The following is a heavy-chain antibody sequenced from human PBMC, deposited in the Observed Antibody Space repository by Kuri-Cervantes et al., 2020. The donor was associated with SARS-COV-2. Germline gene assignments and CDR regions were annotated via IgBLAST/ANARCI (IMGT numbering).Heavy chain of an antibody. J-gene: IGHJ6*02. Sequence: LRLSCSVSGGTISSVAYSWTWIRQPPGKGLEWIGYMYHSGRRYYNPSLKSRVTISVDKSKNQFFLNLSSVTAADTAVYYCARAEAARLYYGMDVWGQGTTVTVSS. CDR3: ARAEAARLYYGMDV. CDR2: MYHSGRR. CDR1: GGTISSVAYS. V-gene: IGHV4-30-2*01. D-gene: IGHD6-6*01.